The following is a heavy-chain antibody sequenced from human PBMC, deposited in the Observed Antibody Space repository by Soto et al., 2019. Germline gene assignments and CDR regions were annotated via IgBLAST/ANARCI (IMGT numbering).Heavy chain of an antibody. V-gene: IGHV3-30-3*01. CDR2: ISYDGSNK. D-gene: IGHD3-3*01. J-gene: IGHJ6*02. Sequence: QVQLVESGGGVVQPGRSLRLSYAASGFTFSSYAMHWVRQAPGKGLEWVAVISYDGSNKYYADSVKGRFTISRDNSKNTLYLQMNSLRAEDTAVYYCARDPPDDFWSGYYIPYYYYYYGMDVWGQGTTVTVSS. CDR1: GFTFSSYA. CDR3: ARDPPDDFWSGYYIPYYYYYYGMDV.